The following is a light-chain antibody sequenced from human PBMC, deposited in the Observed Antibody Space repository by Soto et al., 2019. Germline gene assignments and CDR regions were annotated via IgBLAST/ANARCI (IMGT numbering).Light chain of an antibody. J-gene: IGKJ2*01. CDR1: QSVSSSY. Sequence: EIVLTQSPGTLSLSPGERATLSCRASQSVSSSYLAWYQQKPGQAPRLLIYDASGMATGIPDRFSGSGSGTDFTLTISRLEPEDFAVYFCQQYVSSPTFDQGTKLEIK. V-gene: IGKV3-20*01. CDR2: DAS. CDR3: QQYVSSPT.